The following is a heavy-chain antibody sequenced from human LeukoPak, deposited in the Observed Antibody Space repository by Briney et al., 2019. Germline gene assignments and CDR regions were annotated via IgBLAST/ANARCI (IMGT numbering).Heavy chain of an antibody. Sequence: GGSLRLSCAASGFTFSDYYMSWIRQAPGEGLEWVSYISSSGSTIYYADSVKGRFTISRDNAKNSLYLQMNSLRAEDTAVYYCARDAPAGYYGPDYWGQGTLVTVSS. CDR2: ISSSGSTI. V-gene: IGHV3-11*04. CDR3: ARDAPAGYYGPDY. J-gene: IGHJ4*02. CDR1: GFTFSDYY. D-gene: IGHD3-10*01.